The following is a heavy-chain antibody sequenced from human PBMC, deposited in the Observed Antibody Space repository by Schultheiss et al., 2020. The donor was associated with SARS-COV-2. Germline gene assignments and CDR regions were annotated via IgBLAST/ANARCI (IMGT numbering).Heavy chain of an antibody. J-gene: IGHJ3*02. D-gene: IGHD6-19*01. Sequence: SETLSLTCTVSGGSISSYYWSWIRQSPGKGLEWIGYIYYSGSTNYNPSLKSRVTNSVGTSKNQFSLKLSSVTAADTAVYYCARLKDSSGWSNAFDIWGQGTMVTVSS. CDR1: GGSISSYY. CDR2: IYYSGST. V-gene: IGHV4-59*12. CDR3: ARLKDSSGWSNAFDI.